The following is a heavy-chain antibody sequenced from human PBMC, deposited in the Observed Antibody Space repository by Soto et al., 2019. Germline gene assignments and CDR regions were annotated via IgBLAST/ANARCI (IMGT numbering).Heavy chain of an antibody. J-gene: IGHJ4*02. V-gene: IGHV3-74*01. Sequence: EVQLVESWGDLVQPGGSLRLSCAASGFSFSSYCMYWGRQAPGKGLVLVSRIDRDGSRTNYADSVKGRFTISRDNAQNTLYLQMNSLRVEDTAVYDCARNVGQDYNSDYWGQGTLVTVSS. CDR1: GFSFSSYC. D-gene: IGHD4-4*01. CDR2: IDRDGSRT. CDR3: ARNVGQDYNSDY.